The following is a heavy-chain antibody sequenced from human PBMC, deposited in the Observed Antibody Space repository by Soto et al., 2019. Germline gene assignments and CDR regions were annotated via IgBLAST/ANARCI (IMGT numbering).Heavy chain of an antibody. D-gene: IGHD3-10*01. CDR3: ARDSEDYYGSGSSDY. Sequence: QVQLVQSGAEVKKPGSSVKVSCKASGGTFSSYTISWVRQAPGQWLEWMGRIIPILGIANYAQKFQGRVTITADKSTSTAYMELSSLRSEDTAVYYCARDSEDYYGSGSSDYWGQGTLVTVSS. V-gene: IGHV1-69*08. CDR2: IIPILGIA. J-gene: IGHJ4*02. CDR1: GGTFSSYT.